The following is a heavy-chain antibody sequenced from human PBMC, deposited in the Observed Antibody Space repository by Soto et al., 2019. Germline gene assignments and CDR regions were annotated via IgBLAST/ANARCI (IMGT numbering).Heavy chain of an antibody. CDR3: AKDTKAVAVYYFDY. CDR1: GFTFDDYA. Sequence: EVQLVESGGGLVQPGRSLRLSCAASGFTFDDYAMHWVRQAPGKGLEWVSGISWNSGSIGYADSVKGRFTISRDNAKNSLYLQMNSLRAEDTALYYCAKDTKAVAVYYFDYWGQGTLVTVSS. D-gene: IGHD6-19*01. CDR2: ISWNSGSI. V-gene: IGHV3-9*01. J-gene: IGHJ4*02.